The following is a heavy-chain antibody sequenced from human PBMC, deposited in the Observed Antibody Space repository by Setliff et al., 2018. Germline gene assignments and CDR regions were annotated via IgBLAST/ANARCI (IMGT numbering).Heavy chain of an antibody. Sequence: TLSLTCTVSGGSISSGDYYWSWIRQPPGKGLEWIGYIYSSGSTYYNPSLKSRVSISVDTPKNQFSLKLSSVTAADTAVYYCARESRYYYDNLGTLDYWGQGTLVTVSS. D-gene: IGHD3-22*01. CDR2: IYSSGST. CDR1: GGSISSGDYY. J-gene: IGHJ4*02. V-gene: IGHV4-30-4*08. CDR3: ARESRYYYDNLGTLDY.